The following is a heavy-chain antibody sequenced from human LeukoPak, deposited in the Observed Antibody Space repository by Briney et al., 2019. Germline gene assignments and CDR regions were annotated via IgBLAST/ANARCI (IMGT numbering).Heavy chain of an antibody. D-gene: IGHD3-22*01. J-gene: IGHJ4*02. CDR2: IYYSGST. CDR1: GGSISSGDYY. CDR3: ASWGDYYDSSGYYLFDY. Sequence: SQTLSLTCTVSGGSISSGDYYWSWIRQPPGKGLEWIGYIYYSGSTYYNPSLKSRVTISVDTSKNQFSLKLSSVTAADTAVYYCASWGDYYDSSGYYLFDYWGQGTLVTVSS. V-gene: IGHV4-30-4*01.